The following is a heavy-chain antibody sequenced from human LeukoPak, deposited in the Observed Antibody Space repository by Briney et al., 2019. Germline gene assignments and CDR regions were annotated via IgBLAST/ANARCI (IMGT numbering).Heavy chain of an antibody. J-gene: IGHJ4*02. Sequence: PSETLSLTCAVYGGSFSGYYWSWIRQTPGKGLEWIGYIYYSGSTNYNPSLKSRVTISVDTSKNQFSLKLSSVTAADTAVYYCARDRDYWGQGTLVTVSS. CDR2: IYYSGST. V-gene: IGHV4-34*11. CDR3: ARDRDY. CDR1: GGSFSGYY.